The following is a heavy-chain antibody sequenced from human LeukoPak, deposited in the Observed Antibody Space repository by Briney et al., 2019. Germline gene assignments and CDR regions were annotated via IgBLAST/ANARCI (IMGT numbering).Heavy chain of an antibody. CDR3: VTDYGNPVDY. Sequence: SQTLSLTCIVSGGSISGSSYYWGWIRQPPGKGLEWIGSIYYTGSTYYNPSLKSRVTISVDTSKNQFSLKLRSVTAADTAVYYCVTDYGNPVDYWGQGTLVTVSS. D-gene: IGHD3-10*01. J-gene: IGHJ4*02. CDR2: IYYTGST. CDR1: GGSISGSSYY. V-gene: IGHV4-39*07.